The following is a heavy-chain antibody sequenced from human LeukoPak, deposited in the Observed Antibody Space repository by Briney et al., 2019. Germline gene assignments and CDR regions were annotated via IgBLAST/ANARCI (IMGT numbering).Heavy chain of an antibody. CDR3: ARDFPNYCTSTTCYSVMDV. V-gene: IGHV3-21*01. J-gene: IGHJ6*03. D-gene: IGHD2-2*01. Sequence: GGSLRLSCAASGFTFSTYTMNWVRQAPGKGLEWVSSISGSSNYIYYADSVKGRLTISRDNAKNSLYLQMNSLRAEDTAVYYCARDFPNYCTSTTCYSVMDVWGKGTTVTVSS. CDR1: GFTFSTYT. CDR2: ISGSSNYI.